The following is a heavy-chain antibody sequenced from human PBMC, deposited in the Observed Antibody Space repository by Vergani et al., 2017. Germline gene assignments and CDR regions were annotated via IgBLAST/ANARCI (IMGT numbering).Heavy chain of an antibody. CDR1: GGSISSYY. V-gene: IGHV4-59*08. CDR3: ARQGSSGWYWGGVYSWYFDL. D-gene: IGHD6-19*01. Sequence: QEQLQESGPGLVKPSETLSLTCTVSGGSISSYYWSWIRQPPGRGLEWIGYIYYSGSTNYNPSLKSRVTISVDTSKNQFSLKLSSVTAADTAVYYCARQGSSGWYWGGVYSWYFDLWGRGTLVTVSS. J-gene: IGHJ2*01. CDR2: IYYSGST.